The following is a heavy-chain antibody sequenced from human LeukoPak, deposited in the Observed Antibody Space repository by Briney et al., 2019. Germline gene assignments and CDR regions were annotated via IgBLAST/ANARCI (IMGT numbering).Heavy chain of an antibody. CDR1: GYTFASFG. D-gene: IGHD2-2*03. CDR3: ARDGYRLSGYFYYVDV. J-gene: IGHJ6*03. CDR2: INTHNGDT. V-gene: IGHV1-18*01. Sequence: GASVKVSCKASGYTFASFGITWVRQAPGQGLEWMGWINTHNGDTNYAQKLQGRATMTTDTSTSTAYMELRSLRSDDTAVYYCARDGYRLSGYFYYVDVWGKGTTVTVSS.